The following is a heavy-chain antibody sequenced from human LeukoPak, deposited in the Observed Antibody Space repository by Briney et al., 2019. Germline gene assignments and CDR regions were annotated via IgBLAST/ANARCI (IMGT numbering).Heavy chain of an antibody. Sequence: GGSLRLSCAASGFTFSSYAMSWVRQAPGKGLEWVSAISGSGGSTYYADSVKGRFTISRDNSKNTLYLQMNSLRAEDTDVYYCAPAPQYQLLYAGHYFDYWGQGTLVTVSS. V-gene: IGHV3-23*01. CDR2: ISGSGGST. D-gene: IGHD2-2*02. CDR3: APAPQYQLLYAGHYFDY. J-gene: IGHJ4*02. CDR1: GFTFSSYA.